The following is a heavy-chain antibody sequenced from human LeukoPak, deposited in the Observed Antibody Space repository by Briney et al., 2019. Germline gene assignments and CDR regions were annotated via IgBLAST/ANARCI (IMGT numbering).Heavy chain of an antibody. V-gene: IGHV4-59*01. J-gene: IGHJ5*02. CDR1: GGSITSYY. Sequence: SETLSLTCTVSGGSITSYYWNWIRQSPGKGLEWIGYIDDSGTTTYNSSLKSRVTISLDKSKKQFTLTVNSVTAADTAVYFCARDKRVGYCGGGVCFGTWFDPWGQGTLVTVSS. CDR3: ARDKRVGYCGGGVCFGTWFDP. CDR2: IDDSGTT. D-gene: IGHD2-15*01.